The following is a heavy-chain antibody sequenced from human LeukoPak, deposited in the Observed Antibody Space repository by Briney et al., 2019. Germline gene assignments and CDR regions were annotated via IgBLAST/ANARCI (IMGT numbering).Heavy chain of an antibody. Sequence: SQTLSLTCTVSGGSISSGSYYWSWIRQPAGKGLEWIGRISTSGTTNYDPSLKSRVTISVDTSKNHFSLRLNSVTAADTAMYYCVRGRPGYNSVFDPWGQGNLVTVSS. CDR2: ISTSGTT. CDR3: VRGRPGYNSVFDP. J-gene: IGHJ5*02. D-gene: IGHD5-24*01. CDR1: GGSISSGSYY. V-gene: IGHV4-61*02.